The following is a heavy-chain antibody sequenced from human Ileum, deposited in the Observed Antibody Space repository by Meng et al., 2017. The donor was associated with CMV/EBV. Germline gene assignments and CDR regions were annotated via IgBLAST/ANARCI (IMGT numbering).Heavy chain of an antibody. Sequence: LQLQDSCPGLVNPAETLSTTCTASGDPISSGSHSWAWFRQPPGKRLEWIGSMYFSGIADYNPSLKSRVTISLHATQKQFSLRLTSVTAADSAVYFCARDLTNRWFYYWGQGTLVTVSS. V-gene: IGHV4-39*07. D-gene: IGHD2-15*01. J-gene: IGHJ4*02. CDR1: GDPISSGSHS. CDR3: ARDLTNRWFYY. CDR2: MYFSGIA.